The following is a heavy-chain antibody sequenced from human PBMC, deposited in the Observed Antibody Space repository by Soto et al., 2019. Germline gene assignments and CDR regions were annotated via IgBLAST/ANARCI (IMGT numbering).Heavy chain of an antibody. Sequence: QVQLVQSGAEVKKPGASVKVSCKASGYTFTSYGISWVRQAPGQGLEWMGWISAYNGNTNYAQKLQGRVTMTTDTSTGTAYMELRSMRSDDTAVYYCAALRARPGDDAFDIWGQGTMVTVSS. V-gene: IGHV1-18*01. CDR3: AALRARPGDDAFDI. J-gene: IGHJ3*02. CDR1: GYTFTSYG. CDR2: ISAYNGNT. D-gene: IGHD3-16*01.